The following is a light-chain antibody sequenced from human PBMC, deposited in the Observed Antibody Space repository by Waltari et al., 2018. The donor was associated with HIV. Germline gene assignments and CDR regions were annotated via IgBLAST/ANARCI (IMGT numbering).Light chain of an antibody. V-gene: IGLV1-47*01. J-gene: IGLJ2*01. CDR1: SSNIGLYH. Sequence: QSVLTQPPSASGTPGQRVTIPCSGGSSNIGLYHVYWYQQFPGTAPKLLIYRDNQRPPGVPGRFSGDKSGTSASLVISGLRSEDEADYYCAAWDDRLSGLFGGGTKVTVL. CDR2: RDN. CDR3: AAWDDRLSGL.